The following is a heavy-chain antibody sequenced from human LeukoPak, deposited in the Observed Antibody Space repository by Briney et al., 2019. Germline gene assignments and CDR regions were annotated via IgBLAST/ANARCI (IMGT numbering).Heavy chain of an antibody. V-gene: IGHV3-7*01. D-gene: IGHD1-26*01. J-gene: IGHJ4*02. Sequence: GGSLRLSCAASGFTFSSYWMSWVRQAPGKGLEWVANIRQDGSEKYYVNSVKGRFTIPRDNAKNSLYLQMNSLRAEDTAVYYCARDRMGATWYWGQGTLVTVSS. CDR2: IRQDGSEK. CDR1: GFTFSSYW. CDR3: ARDRMGATWY.